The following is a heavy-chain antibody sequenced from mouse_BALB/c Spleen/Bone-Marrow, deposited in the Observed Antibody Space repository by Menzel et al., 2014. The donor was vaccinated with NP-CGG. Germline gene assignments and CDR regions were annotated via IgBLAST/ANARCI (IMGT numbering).Heavy chain of an antibody. CDR3: ASLHYYGFFAY. D-gene: IGHD1-2*01. CDR1: GFDFSRYW. CDR2: INPDSSTI. V-gene: IGHV4-1*02. Sequence: EVKLVESGGGLVQPGGSLKLSCAASGFDFSRYWMSWVRQAPGKGLEWIGGINPDSSTIDYTPSLKDKFTISRDNAKNTLYLQMSKVRSEDTALYYCASLHYYGFFAYWGQGTLVTVSA. J-gene: IGHJ3*01.